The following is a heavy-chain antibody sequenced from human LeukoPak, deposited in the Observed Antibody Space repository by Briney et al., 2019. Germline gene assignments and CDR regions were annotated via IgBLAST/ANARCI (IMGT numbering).Heavy chain of an antibody. CDR1: GYTFTGYY. V-gene: IGHV1-18*04. Sequence: ASVKVSCKTSGYTFTGYYMHWVRQAPGQGLEWMGWISAYNSNTNYAQKLQGRVTMTTDTSTSTAYMELRSLRSDDTAVYYCARGRYYYDSSGYLSLGFWGQGTLVTVSS. CDR3: ARGRYYYDSSGYLSLGF. CDR2: ISAYNSNT. D-gene: IGHD3-22*01. J-gene: IGHJ4*02.